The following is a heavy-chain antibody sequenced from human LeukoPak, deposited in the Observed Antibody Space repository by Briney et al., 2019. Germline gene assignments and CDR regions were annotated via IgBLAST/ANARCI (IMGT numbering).Heavy chain of an antibody. D-gene: IGHD4-23*01. V-gene: IGHV4-59*01. Sequence: SETLSLTCTVSGCSISSYYWSWIRQPPGKGLEWMGHIYYSGSTNYNPSLKSRVTISVDTSKNQFSLKLSSVTAADTAVYYCAREVRLYGGNSPGTFFFDYWGQGTLVTVSS. CDR3: AREVRLYGGNSPGTFFFDY. J-gene: IGHJ4*02. CDR2: IYYSGST. CDR1: GCSISSYY.